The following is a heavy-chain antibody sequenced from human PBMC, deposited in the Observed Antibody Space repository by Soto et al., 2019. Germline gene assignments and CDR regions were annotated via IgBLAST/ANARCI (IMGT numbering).Heavy chain of an antibody. D-gene: IGHD6-13*01. CDR1: GYTFTGYY. Sequence: GASVKVSCKASGYTFTGYYMHWVRQAPGQGLEWMGWINPNSGGTNYAQKFQGWVTMTRDTSISTAYMELSRLRSDDTAVYYCARRSSSWDEAYYGMDVWGQGTTVTVSS. V-gene: IGHV1-2*04. CDR2: INPNSGGT. CDR3: ARRSSSWDEAYYGMDV. J-gene: IGHJ6*02.